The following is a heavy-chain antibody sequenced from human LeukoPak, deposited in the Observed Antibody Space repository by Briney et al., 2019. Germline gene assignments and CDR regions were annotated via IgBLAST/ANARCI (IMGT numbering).Heavy chain of an antibody. CDR3: ARDHLIAVAPTKIDP. CDR1: GGTFTSYG. V-gene: IGHV1-18*01. J-gene: IGHJ5*02. D-gene: IGHD6-19*01. Sequence: ASVKVSCKAPGGTFTSYGISWVRQAPGQGLEWMGWISAYNGNTNYAQKLQGRVTMTTDTSTSTAYMELRSLRSDDTAVYYSARDHLIAVAPTKIDPWGQGTLVTVSS. CDR2: ISAYNGNT.